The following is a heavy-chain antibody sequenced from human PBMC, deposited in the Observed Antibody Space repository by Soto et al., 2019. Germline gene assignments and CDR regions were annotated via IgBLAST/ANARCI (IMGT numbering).Heavy chain of an antibody. CDR3: ARTSMQSRGYSYGHGGMDV. CDR2: FDPSDSYT. J-gene: IGHJ6*02. Sequence: GEALKISCKGSGYSFTSYWISWVRQMPGKGLEWMGRFDPSDSYTNYSPSFQGHVTISADKSISTAYLQWSSLKASDTAMYYCARTSMQSRGYSYGHGGMDVWGQGTTVTVSS. D-gene: IGHD5-18*01. V-gene: IGHV5-10-1*01. CDR1: GYSFTSYW.